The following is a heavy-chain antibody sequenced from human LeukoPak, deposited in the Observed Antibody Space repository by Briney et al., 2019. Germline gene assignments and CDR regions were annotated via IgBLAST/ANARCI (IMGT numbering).Heavy chain of an antibody. D-gene: IGHD4-17*01. J-gene: IGHJ4*02. CDR3: ARDRDYAFDY. CDR2: ISSSSTYI. V-gene: IGHV3-21*01. CDR1: GFTFSSYS. Sequence: PGGSLRLSCAASGFTFSSYSMSWVRQAPGKGLEWVSSISSSSTYIYYADSVKGRFTISRDNAKNSLYLQMNSLRAEDMAVYYCARDRDYAFDYWGQGTLVTVSS.